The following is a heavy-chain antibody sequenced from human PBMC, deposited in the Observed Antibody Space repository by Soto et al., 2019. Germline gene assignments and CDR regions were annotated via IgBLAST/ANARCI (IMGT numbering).Heavy chain of an antibody. CDR1: GYTFTSYY. V-gene: IGHV1-46*01. CDR2: INPSGGST. CDR3: ASDSTYYDILTGSYYYYYGMDV. J-gene: IGHJ6*02. D-gene: IGHD3-9*01. Sequence: ASVKVSCKASGYTFTSYYMHWVRQAPGQGLEWMGIINPSGGSTSYAQKFQGRVTMTRDTSTSTVYMELSSLRSEDTAVYYCASDSTYYDILTGSYYYYYGMDVWGQGTTVTVSS.